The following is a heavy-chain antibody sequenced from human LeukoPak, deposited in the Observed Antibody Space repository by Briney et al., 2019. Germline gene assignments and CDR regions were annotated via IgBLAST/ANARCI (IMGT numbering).Heavy chain of an antibody. V-gene: IGHV1-2*02. CDR1: GYTFTDYY. CDR3: AREFRTTTWSFDAFDL. CDR2: INPTSGAT. D-gene: IGHD1/OR15-1a*01. J-gene: IGHJ3*01. Sequence: ASVNVSFKASGYTFTDYYMHWVRQAPGQGLDWVGWINPTSGATNYAQKFQGRVTMTRDTSNNTSYMELSRLRSDDTAVYYCAREFRTTTWSFDAFDLWGQGTMVTVPS.